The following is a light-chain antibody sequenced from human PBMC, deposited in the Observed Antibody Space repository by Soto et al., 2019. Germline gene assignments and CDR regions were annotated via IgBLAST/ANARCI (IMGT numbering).Light chain of an antibody. CDR2: GAS. CDR3: QQYENSPWT. CDR1: QSVSSTF. Sequence: EIVLTQSPGTLSLSPGERATLSCRASQSVSSTFLAWYQQKPGQAPRLLVYGASSRATGIPDRFSGSGSGTDFTLTICRLEPEDFAVYYCQQYENSPWTFGQGTKVEI. V-gene: IGKV3-20*01. J-gene: IGKJ1*01.